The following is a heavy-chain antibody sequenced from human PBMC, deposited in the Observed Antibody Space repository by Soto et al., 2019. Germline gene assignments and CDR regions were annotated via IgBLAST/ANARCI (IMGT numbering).Heavy chain of an antibody. CDR3: AKDNGDLDY. CDR2: ISYDGSNK. CDR1: GFTFSSYA. V-gene: IGHV3-30-3*01. Sequence: GSLRLSCAASGFTFSSYAMHWVRQAPGKGLEWVAVISYDGSNKYYADSVKGRFTISRDDSKNTLYLQMNSLRAEDTAVYYCAKDNGDLDYLGQGALVTVSS. D-gene: IGHD4-17*01. J-gene: IGHJ4*02.